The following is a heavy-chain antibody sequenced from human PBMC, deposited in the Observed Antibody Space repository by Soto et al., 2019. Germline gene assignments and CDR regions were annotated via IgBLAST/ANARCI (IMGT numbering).Heavy chain of an antibody. CDR1: GFTFSSYA. CDR3: ALVLHHKETNGVDP. J-gene: IGHJ5*02. V-gene: IGHV3-23*01. Sequence: GGSLRLSCAASGFTFSSYAMSWVRQAPGKGLEWVSAISGSGGSTYYADSVKGRFTISRDNSKNTLYLQMNSLRAEDTSVDYCALVLHHKETNGVDPWGQGTLVTVSS. CDR2: ISGSGGST.